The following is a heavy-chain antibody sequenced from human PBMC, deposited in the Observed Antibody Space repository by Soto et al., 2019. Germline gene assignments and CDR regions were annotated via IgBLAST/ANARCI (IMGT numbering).Heavy chain of an antibody. Sequence: QLQLQESGPGLVKPSETLSLTCTVSGGSITSDNHYWAWILQPPGKGLEWIASSYYSGGHCYNPSLESRVPIAVDTAKSQFSLKVRSVTAGDTEVYYCARHTASSSVYYVDSCGQGTLVTVSS. CDR1: GGSITSDNHY. CDR3: ARHTASSSVYYVDS. CDR2: SYYSGGH. D-gene: IGHD6-6*01. V-gene: IGHV4-39*01. J-gene: IGHJ4*02.